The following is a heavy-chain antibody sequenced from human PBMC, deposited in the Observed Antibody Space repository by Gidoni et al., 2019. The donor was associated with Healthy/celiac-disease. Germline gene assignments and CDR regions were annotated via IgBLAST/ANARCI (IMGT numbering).Heavy chain of an antibody. D-gene: IGHD2-15*01. V-gene: IGHV3-30*04. Sequence: QVQLVESGGGVVQPGRSLRLSCAASGLTFSSCAMHWVRQAPGKGLEWVAVISYDGRNKYYADSVKGRFTISRDNSKNTLYLQMNSLRAEDTAVYYCARGSDIVVVVAADYYFDYWGQGTLVTVSS. CDR2: ISYDGRNK. J-gene: IGHJ4*02. CDR1: GLTFSSCA. CDR3: ARGSDIVVVVAADYYFDY.